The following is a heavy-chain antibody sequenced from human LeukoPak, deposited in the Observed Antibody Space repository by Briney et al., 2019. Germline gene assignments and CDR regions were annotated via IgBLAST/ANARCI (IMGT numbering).Heavy chain of an antibody. D-gene: IGHD3-3*01. CDR1: GFTFDDYG. J-gene: IGHJ6*03. V-gene: IGHV3-20*04. CDR3: AREVDLDYNFYYMDV. CDR2: INWNGDRT. Sequence: GGSLRLSCAASGFTFDDYGMNWVRHAPGKGLEWVSGINWNGDRTGYADSVKGRFTISRDNARNSLYLQMNSLRDEDTALYYCAREVDLDYNFYYMDVWGKGTTVTVSS.